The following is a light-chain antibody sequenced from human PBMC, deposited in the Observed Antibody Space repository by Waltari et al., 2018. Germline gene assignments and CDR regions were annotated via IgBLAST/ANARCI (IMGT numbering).Light chain of an antibody. J-gene: IGKJ1*01. CDR1: QGISSY. V-gene: IGKV1-9*01. CDR2: AES. CDR3: QQLNSYPLT. Sequence: IQLTQSPSSLSASVGDRVTITCRASQGISSYLALYQQQPGKAPKLLIYAESTLQSGVPSRFSGSGSGTDFTLTISSLQPEDFATYYCQQLNSYPLTFGQGTKVEIK.